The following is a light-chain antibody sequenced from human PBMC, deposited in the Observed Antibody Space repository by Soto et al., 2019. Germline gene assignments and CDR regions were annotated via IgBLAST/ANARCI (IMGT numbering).Light chain of an antibody. J-gene: IGLJ1*01. CDR3: AGWDNFLSGNYA. V-gene: IGLV1-47*01. Sequence: QSVLTQPPSASGAPGQRVTISCSGGSSNIGTNYVYWYQHLPGMAPKLLIYRTTQRPSGIPDRFSASKSGTSASLAISGLRSEDEDDYYCAGWDNFLSGNYAFCNGTKLTV. CDR2: RTT. CDR1: SSNIGTNY.